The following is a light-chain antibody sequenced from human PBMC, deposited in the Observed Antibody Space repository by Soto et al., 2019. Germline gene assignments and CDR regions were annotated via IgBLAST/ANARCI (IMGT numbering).Light chain of an antibody. CDR3: QQYSSYPRT. CDR2: AAS. CDR1: QNISSY. J-gene: IGKJ1*01. Sequence: IQMTQSPSSLSASVADRVTITCRASQNISSYLNWYQQKPGKAPKLLIYAASTLQSGVPSRSSGSGSGTDFTLTISCLQSEDFATYYCQQYSSYPRTFGQGTKVDIK. V-gene: IGKV1-39*01.